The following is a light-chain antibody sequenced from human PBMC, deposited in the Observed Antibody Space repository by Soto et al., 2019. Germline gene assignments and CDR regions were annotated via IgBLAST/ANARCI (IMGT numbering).Light chain of an antibody. CDR3: QQYNSWPLT. CDR2: GAS. CDR1: QSVGND. Sequence: EIVMTQSPATLSVSPGERATLSCRASQSVGNDLAWYQHKPGQAPRLLTHGASNRATGIPARFSGAGSGTEFTLTISSLQSEDFGVYYCQQYNSWPLTFGGGTKVDIK. V-gene: IGKV3-15*01. J-gene: IGKJ4*01.